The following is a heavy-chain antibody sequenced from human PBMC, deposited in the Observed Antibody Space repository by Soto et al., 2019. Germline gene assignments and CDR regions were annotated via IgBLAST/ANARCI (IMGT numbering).Heavy chain of an antibody. V-gene: IGHV5-51*01. CDR3: ARPRASRRVSFDY. CDR2: IYPGDSDI. J-gene: IGHJ4*02. CDR1: GYSFTSYW. D-gene: IGHD2-21*01. Sequence: GESLKISCNGSGYSFTSYWIGWVRQMPWKGLEWMGIIYPGDSDIRYSPSFQGQVTISADKSISTAYLQWSSLKASDTAMYYCARPRASRRVSFDYWGQGTLVTVSS.